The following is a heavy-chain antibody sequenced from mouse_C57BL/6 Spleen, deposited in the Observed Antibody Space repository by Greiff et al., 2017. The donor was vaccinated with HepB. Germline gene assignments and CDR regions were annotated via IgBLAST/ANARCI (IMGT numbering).Heavy chain of an antibody. CDR3: TRGAYYGSSYLFAY. CDR2: IDPETGGT. Sequence: VQLQESGAELVRPGASVTLSCKASGYTFTDYEMHWVKQTPVHGLEWIGAIDPETGGTAYNQKFKGKAILTADKSTSKAYMELRSLTSEDSAVYYGTRGAYYGSSYLFAYWGQGTLVTVSA. J-gene: IGHJ3*01. D-gene: IGHD1-1*01. CDR1: GYTFTDYE. V-gene: IGHV1-15*01.